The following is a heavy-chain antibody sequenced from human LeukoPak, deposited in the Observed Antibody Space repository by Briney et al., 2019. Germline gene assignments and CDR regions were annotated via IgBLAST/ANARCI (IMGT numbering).Heavy chain of an antibody. Sequence: ASVRVSCKASGYTFTGYYMHWVRQAPGQGLAWMGWINPNSGGTNYAQKLQGRVTMTRDTSISTAYMELSRLRSDDTAVYYCARTVKGKDGQWLVLVYWGQGTLVTVSS. J-gene: IGHJ4*02. CDR3: ARTVKGKDGQWLVLVY. V-gene: IGHV1-2*02. CDR1: GYTFTGYY. D-gene: IGHD6-19*01. CDR2: INPNSGGT.